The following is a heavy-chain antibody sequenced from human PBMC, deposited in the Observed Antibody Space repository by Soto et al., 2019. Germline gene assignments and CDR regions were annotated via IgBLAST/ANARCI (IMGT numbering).Heavy chain of an antibody. CDR2: INSDGSST. CDR3: ARDDYDFWSGYRFEAFDI. D-gene: IGHD3-3*01. V-gene: IGHV3-74*01. J-gene: IGHJ3*02. CDR1: GFTFSSYW. Sequence: EVQLVESGGGLVQPGGSLRLSCAASGFTFSSYWMHWVRQAPGKGLVWVSRINSDGSSTSYADSVKGRFTISRDNAKNTLYLQMNSLRAEDTAVYYCARDDYDFWSGYRFEAFDIWGQGTMVTVSS.